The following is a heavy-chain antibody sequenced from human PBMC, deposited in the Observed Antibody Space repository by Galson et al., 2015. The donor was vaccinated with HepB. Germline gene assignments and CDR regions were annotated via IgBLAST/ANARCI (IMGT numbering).Heavy chain of an antibody. CDR3: ARGETGWLYGTGSRLDY. CDR2: IYSSGTT. Sequence: TLSLTCTVSGGSISSGTYYWNWIRQPAEKGLEWLGRIYSSGTTNYRPPLESRLAILVDTSKNQVSLRTNSGTASDTAVYYCARGETGWLYGTGSRLDYWGQGILVTVSS. D-gene: IGHD3-10*01. V-gene: IGHV4-61*02. CDR1: GGSISSGTYY. J-gene: IGHJ4*02.